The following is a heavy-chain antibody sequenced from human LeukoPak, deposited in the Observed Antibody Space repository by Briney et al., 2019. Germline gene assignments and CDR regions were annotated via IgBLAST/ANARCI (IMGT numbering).Heavy chain of an antibody. CDR1: GITFSSDA. J-gene: IGHJ6*03. Sequence: GGSLRLSCAASGITFSSDAMSWVRQAPGKGLEWVSAISGGSTYYAGSVKGRFTISRDNSKNTLFLQMNSLRAEDTAVYYCARGGPGRSLTIVPERTKYYMDVWGKGATVTVSS. V-gene: IGHV3-23*01. CDR2: ISGGST. D-gene: IGHD1-26*01. CDR3: ARGGPGRSLTIVPERTKYYMDV.